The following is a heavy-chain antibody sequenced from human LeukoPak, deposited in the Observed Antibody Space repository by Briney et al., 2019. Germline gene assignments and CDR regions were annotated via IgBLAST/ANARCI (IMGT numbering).Heavy chain of an antibody. J-gene: IGHJ1*01. CDR2: ISGSGGST. Sequence: PGGSLRLSCAASGFTFSSYAMSWVRQAPGKGLEWVSAISGSGGSTYYADSVKGRFTISRDNSKNTLYLQMNSLRAEDTAVYYCAKGLEWLSYRAEYFQHWGQGTLVTVSS. CDR1: GFTFSSYA. D-gene: IGHD3-3*01. V-gene: IGHV3-23*01. CDR3: AKGLEWLSYRAEYFQH.